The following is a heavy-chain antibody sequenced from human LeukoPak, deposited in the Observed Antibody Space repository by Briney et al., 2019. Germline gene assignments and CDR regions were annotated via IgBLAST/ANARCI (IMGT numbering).Heavy chain of an antibody. D-gene: IGHD1-26*01. V-gene: IGHV3-64*01. CDR3: ARGWEPRGGEKPAVPQH. J-gene: IGHJ1*01. CDR1: GFTFNTYA. Sequence: GGYLRLYCAASGFTFNTYAMHWLRQAPGKGLEYVSGITNNGGSTYHAIFVKGRFTISRDNSKNTLFLQMGSLRTEDMAVYYCARGWEPRGGEKPAVPQHWGQGTLLTVSS. CDR2: ITNNGGST.